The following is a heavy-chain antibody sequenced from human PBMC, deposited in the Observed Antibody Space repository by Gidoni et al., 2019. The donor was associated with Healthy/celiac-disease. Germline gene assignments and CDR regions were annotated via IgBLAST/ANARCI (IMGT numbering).Heavy chain of an antibody. V-gene: IGHV3-30-3*01. CDR3: ARGLKVATIRWGAFDI. CDR2: ISYDGSNK. CDR1: GFTFVRYA. D-gene: IGHD5-12*01. Sequence: QVQLVESGGGVVQPGRSLRLSCAASGFTFVRYAMHWVRQAPGKGLEWVAVISYDGSNKYYADSVKGRFTISRDNSKNTLYLQMNSLRAEDTAVYYCARGLKVATIRWGAFDIWGQGTMVTVSS. J-gene: IGHJ3*02.